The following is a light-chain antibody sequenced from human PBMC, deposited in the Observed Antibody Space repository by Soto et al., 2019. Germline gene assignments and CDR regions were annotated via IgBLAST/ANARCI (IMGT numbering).Light chain of an antibody. CDR2: GAS. Sequence: EVVLTQSPVTLSLSPGYRSTLSCSASQNIDTSYLAWYQQKPGQAPRLLIYGASIRVTGIPDRFSGSGSGTDFTLTISRLEPEDFAVYFCQQYLSSPRTFGQGTKVDIK. J-gene: IGKJ1*01. CDR3: QQYLSSPRT. V-gene: IGKV3-20*01. CDR1: QNIDTSY.